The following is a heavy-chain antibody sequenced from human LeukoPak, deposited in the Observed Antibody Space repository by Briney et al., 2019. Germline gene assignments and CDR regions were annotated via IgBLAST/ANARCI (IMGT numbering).Heavy chain of an antibody. CDR3: ARVAGIAVAGDY. D-gene: IGHD6-19*01. CDR2: ISYDGSNK. J-gene: IGHJ4*02. CDR1: GFTFSSYA. V-gene: IGHV3-30*04. Sequence: GGSLRLSCAASGFTFSSYAMHRVRQAPGKGLEWVAVISYDGSNKYYADSVKGRFTISRDSSKNTLYLQMNSLRAEDTAVYYCARVAGIAVAGDYWGQGTLVTVSS.